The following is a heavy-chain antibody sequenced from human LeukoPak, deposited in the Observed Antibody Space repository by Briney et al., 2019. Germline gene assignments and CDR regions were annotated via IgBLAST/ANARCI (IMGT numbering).Heavy chain of an antibody. D-gene: IGHD3-10*01. Sequence: SETLCLTCTVSGGSVSSDSYYWSWIRQPPGRGLEWIGWIYDSGSTNYNPSLKSRVTISKDTSKNQFSLKLSSVTAADTAVYYCARGRGLWGQGTLVTVSS. V-gene: IGHV4-61*01. CDR1: GGSVSSDSYY. CDR3: ARGRGL. J-gene: IGHJ4*02. CDR2: IYDSGST.